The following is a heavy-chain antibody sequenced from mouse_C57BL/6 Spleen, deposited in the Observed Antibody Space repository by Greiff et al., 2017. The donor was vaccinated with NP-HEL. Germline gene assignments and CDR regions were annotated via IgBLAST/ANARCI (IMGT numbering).Heavy chain of an antibody. CDR2: IYPGSGNT. V-gene: IGHV1-66*01. Sequence: QVQLKESGPELVKPGASVKISCKASGYSFTSYYIHWVKQRPGQGLEWIGWIYPGSGNTKYNEKFKGKATLTADTSSSTAYMQLSSLTSEDSAVYYCARGDDYDGTMDYWGQGTSVTVSS. CDR3: ARGDDYDGTMDY. J-gene: IGHJ4*01. CDR1: GYSFTSYY. D-gene: IGHD2-4*01.